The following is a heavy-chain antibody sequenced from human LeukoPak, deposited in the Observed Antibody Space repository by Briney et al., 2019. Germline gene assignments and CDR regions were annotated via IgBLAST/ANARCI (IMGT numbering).Heavy chain of an antibody. D-gene: IGHD2-2*01. CDR1: GGSISSGSYY. Sequence: PSETLSLTCTVSGGSISSGSYYWSWIRQPAGKGLEWIGRIYTSGSTNYNPSLKSRVTISVDTSKNQFSLKLSSVTAADTAVYYCARCLPAAIGGFDPWGQGTLVTVSS. V-gene: IGHV4-61*02. CDR3: ARCLPAAIGGFDP. J-gene: IGHJ5*02. CDR2: IYTSGST.